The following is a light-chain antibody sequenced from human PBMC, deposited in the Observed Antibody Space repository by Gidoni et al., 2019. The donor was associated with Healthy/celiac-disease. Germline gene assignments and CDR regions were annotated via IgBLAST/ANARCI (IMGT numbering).Light chain of an antibody. J-gene: IGKJ1*01. CDR3: QQYGSSRMT. CDR2: GAS. Sequence: EIVLMQSPGTLSLSPGERATLSCRASQSVSSSYLAWYQQKPGQAPRLLIYGASSRATGIPDRFSGSGSGTDFTLTISRLEPEDFAVYYCQQYGSSRMTFGQGTKVEIK. V-gene: IGKV3-20*01. CDR1: QSVSSSY.